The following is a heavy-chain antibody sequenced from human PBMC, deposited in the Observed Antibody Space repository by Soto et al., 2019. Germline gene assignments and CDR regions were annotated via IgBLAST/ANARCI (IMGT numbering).Heavy chain of an antibody. CDR3: ATYRRGAGTGSSWFDS. CDR1: GYTFTSYD. V-gene: IGHV1-8*01. CDR2: MNPNSVNT. D-gene: IGHD1-1*01. Sequence: QVQLVQSGAEVKTPGASVKVSCKASGYTFTSYDINWVRQATGQGLEWMGWMNPNSVNTGYAQKFQGRITMTRDTSISTAYMELTGLRSDDTAIYYCATYRRGAGTGSSWFDSWGQGTLVTVSS. J-gene: IGHJ5*01.